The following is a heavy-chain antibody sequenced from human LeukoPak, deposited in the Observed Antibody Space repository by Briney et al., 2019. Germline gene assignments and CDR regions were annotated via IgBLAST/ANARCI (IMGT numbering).Heavy chain of an antibody. CDR2: ISSSSSTI. D-gene: IGHD4-11*01. V-gene: IGHV3-48*01. Sequence: GGSLRLSCAASGFTFSSYSMNWVRQAPGKGLEWVSYISSSSSTIYYADSVKGRFTISRDNAKNSLYLQMNSLRAEDTAVYYCARRHDYSIDDAFDIWGQGTIVTVSS. CDR3: ARRHDYSIDDAFDI. CDR1: GFTFSSYS. J-gene: IGHJ3*02.